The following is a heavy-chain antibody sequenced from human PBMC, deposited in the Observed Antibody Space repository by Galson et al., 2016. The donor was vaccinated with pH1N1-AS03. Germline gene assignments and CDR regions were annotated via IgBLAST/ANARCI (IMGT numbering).Heavy chain of an antibody. Sequence: SLRLSCAASGFIFRNVWMTWVRQAPGKRLEWVSSIYTGGDTFYTDSVRGRFTISRDDSKNTLYLQMNSLRAADPAMYYCARVDSSTYSDGWVPFDYWGQGTLVTVSS. V-gene: IGHV3-53*01. J-gene: IGHJ4*02. CDR3: ARVDSSTYSDGWVPFDY. D-gene: IGHD5-24*01. CDR1: GFIFRNVW. CDR2: IYTGGDT.